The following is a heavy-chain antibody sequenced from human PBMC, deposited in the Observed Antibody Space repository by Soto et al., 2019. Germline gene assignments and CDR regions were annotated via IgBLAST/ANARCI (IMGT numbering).Heavy chain of an antibody. CDR2: ISSSSSYI. CDR3: ARDALRDMGSSSWYAEYLHH. CDR1: GFTFSSYS. Sequence: PGGSLRLSCAASGFTFSSYSMNWVRQAPGKGLEWVSSISSSSSYIYYADSVKGRFTISRDNAKNSLYLQMNSLRAEDTAVYYCARDALRDMGSSSWYAEYLHHWGQGT. V-gene: IGHV3-21*01. D-gene: IGHD6-13*01. J-gene: IGHJ1*01.